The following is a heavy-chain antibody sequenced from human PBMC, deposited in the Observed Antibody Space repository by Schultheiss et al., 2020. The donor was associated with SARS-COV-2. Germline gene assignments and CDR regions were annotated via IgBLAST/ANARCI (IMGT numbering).Heavy chain of an antibody. CDR1: GGSISSGGYS. J-gene: IGHJ3*02. D-gene: IGHD6-6*01. V-gene: IGHV4-30-2*01. Sequence: SETLSLTCTVSGGSISSGGYSWSWIRQHPGKGLEWIGEINHSGSTNYNPSLKSRVTISVDRSKNQFSLKLSSVTAADTAVYYCARGGEYSSSSEPFDIWGQGTVVTVSS. CDR2: INHSGST. CDR3: ARGGEYSSSSEPFDI.